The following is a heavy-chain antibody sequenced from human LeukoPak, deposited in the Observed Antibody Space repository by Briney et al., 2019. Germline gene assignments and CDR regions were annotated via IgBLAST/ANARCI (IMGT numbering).Heavy chain of an antibody. J-gene: IGHJ5*02. D-gene: IGHD1-26*01. CDR1: GFTFSSYW. V-gene: IGHV3-74*01. CDR3: VRLSWELGDGGVT. CDR2: INSDGSST. Sequence: GSLRLSCAASGFTFSSYWMHWVRQAPGKGLVWISRINSDGSSTSYADSVKGRFTISRDNAKNTLYLQMNSLRAEDTAVCYCVRLSWELGDGGVTWGQGTLVTVSS.